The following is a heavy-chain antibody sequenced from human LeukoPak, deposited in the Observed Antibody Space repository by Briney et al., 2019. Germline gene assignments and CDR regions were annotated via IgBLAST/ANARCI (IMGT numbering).Heavy chain of an antibody. J-gene: IGHJ4*02. V-gene: IGHV5-51*01. Sequence: GESLKISCKGSGYSFPDYWIDWVRQMPGQGLEWMGIIYPADSDTRYSPSFQGQVTISADKSINTAYLQWGTLKASDTATYYCARRRGDGYNSPFDYWGQGTLVTAPS. CDR1: GYSFPDYW. CDR2: IYPADSDT. D-gene: IGHD5-24*01. CDR3: ARRRGDGYNSPFDY.